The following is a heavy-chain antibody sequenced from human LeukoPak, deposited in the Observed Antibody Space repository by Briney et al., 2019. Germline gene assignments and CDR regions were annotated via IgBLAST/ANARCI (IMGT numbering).Heavy chain of an antibody. V-gene: IGHV4-59*01. J-gene: IGHJ4*02. D-gene: IGHD3-22*01. CDR3: ARDGLYDSSGYYMDS. Sequence: KPSETLSLTCTVSGGAINGYYWRWLRQPPGQGLEWFGYIYYSGGTKYNPSLMSRVTISVDRAQNQFSLSLKSVTAADTAVYYCARDGLYDSSGYYMDSWGQGTLVIVSS. CDR1: GGAINGYY. CDR2: IYYSGGT.